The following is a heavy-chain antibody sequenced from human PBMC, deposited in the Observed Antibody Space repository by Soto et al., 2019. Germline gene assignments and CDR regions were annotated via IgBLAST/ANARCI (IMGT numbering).Heavy chain of an antibody. J-gene: IGHJ4*02. V-gene: IGHV3-21*01. CDR3: ARESEDLTSNFDY. CDR2: ISSTTNYI. Sequence: GGSLRLSCAASSFTFTRYSMNWVRQAPGKGLEWVSSISSTTNYIYYADSMKGRFTVSRDNAKNSVYLEMNSLSAEDTAVYYCARESEDLTSNFDYWGQGTLVTVSS. CDR1: SFTFTRYS.